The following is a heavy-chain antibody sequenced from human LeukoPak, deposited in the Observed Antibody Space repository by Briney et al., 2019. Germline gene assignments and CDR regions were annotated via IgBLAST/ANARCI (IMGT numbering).Heavy chain of an antibody. J-gene: IGHJ4*02. CDR2: IYYSGST. CDR3: ASRDTSGWYFFVY. D-gene: IGHD6-19*01. CDR1: GGSINSSSYY. V-gene: IGHV4-39*07. Sequence: SETLSLTCTVSGGSINSSSYYWGWIRQPPGKGLEWIGYIYYSGSTNYNPSLKSRVTISVDTSKNQFSLKLSSVTAADTAVYYCASRDTSGWYFFVYWGQGTLVTVSS.